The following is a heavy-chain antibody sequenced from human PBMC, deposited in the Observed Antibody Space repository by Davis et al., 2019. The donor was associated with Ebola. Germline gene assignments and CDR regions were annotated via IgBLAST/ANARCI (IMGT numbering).Heavy chain of an antibody. CDR3: ARAGRWELHAFDY. CDR2: IYSGGST. Sequence: GESLKISCAASGFTVSSNYMSWVRQAPGKGLEWVSVIYSGGSTYYADSVKGRFTISRHNSKNTLYLQINSLRAEDTAVYYCARAGRWELHAFDYWGQGTLVTVSS. J-gene: IGHJ4*02. D-gene: IGHD1-26*01. V-gene: IGHV3-53*01. CDR1: GFTVSSNY.